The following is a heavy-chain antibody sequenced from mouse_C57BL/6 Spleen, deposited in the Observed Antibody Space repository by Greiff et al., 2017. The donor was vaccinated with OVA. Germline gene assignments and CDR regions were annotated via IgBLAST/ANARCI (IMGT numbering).Heavy chain of an antibody. CDR3: AGEGGNYGKNYAMDY. J-gene: IGHJ4*01. D-gene: IGHD2-1*01. Sequence: VKLQQSGAELVKPGASVKISCKASGYAFSSYWMNWVKQRPGKGLEWIGQIYPGDGDTNYNGKFKGKATLTADKSSSTAYMQLSSLTSEDSAVYFCAGEGGNYGKNYAMDYWGQGTSVTVSS. CDR2: IYPGDGDT. V-gene: IGHV1-80*01. CDR1: GYAFSSYW.